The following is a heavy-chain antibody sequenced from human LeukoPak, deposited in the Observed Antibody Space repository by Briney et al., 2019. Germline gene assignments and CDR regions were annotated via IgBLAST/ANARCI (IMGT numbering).Heavy chain of an antibody. D-gene: IGHD3-10*01. Sequence: SETLSLTCAVYGGSFSGYYWSWIRQPPGKGLEWIGEINHSGSTNYNPSLKSRVTISVDTSKNQFSLKLSSVTAADTAVYYCASNYYGSGSYYSADYWDQGTLVTVSS. CDR2: INHSGST. CDR1: GGSFSGYY. CDR3: ASNYYGSGSYYSADY. V-gene: IGHV4-34*01. J-gene: IGHJ4*02.